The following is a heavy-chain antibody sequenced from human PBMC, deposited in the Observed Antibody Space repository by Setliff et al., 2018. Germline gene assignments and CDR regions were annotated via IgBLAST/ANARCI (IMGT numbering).Heavy chain of an antibody. CDR3: ATQPLQWELLGFDY. V-gene: IGHV1-24*01. Sequence: ASVKVSCKVSGYTLTELSMHWVRQAPGKGPEWMGGFDPEDGETIYAQKFQGRVTMTEDTSTDTAYMELSSLRSGDTAVYYCATQPLQWELLGFDYWGQGTLVTVSS. D-gene: IGHD1-26*01. CDR2: FDPEDGET. J-gene: IGHJ4*02. CDR1: GYTLTELS.